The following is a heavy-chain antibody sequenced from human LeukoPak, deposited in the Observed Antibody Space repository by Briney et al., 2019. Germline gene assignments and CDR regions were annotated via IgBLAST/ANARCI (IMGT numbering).Heavy chain of an antibody. V-gene: IGHV3-48*04. Sequence: HPGGSLRLSCAASGFTFTSYSMNWVRQAPGKGLEWVSSISSSGSTIYYADSVKGRFTISRDNAKNSLCLQMNSLRAEDTAVYYCAELGITMIGGVWGKGTTVTISS. J-gene: IGHJ6*04. CDR3: AELGITMIGGV. D-gene: IGHD3-10*02. CDR1: GFTFTSYS. CDR2: ISSSGSTI.